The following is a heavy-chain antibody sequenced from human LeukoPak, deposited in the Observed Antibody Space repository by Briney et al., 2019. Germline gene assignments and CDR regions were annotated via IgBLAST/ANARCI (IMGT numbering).Heavy chain of an antibody. V-gene: IGHV4-39*07. CDR3: ASTPEWERNWFDP. Sequence: PSETLSLTCTVSGGSISSSSYYWDWIRQPPGKGLEWIGNIYYSGSTYYNPSLKSRVTISEDTSKNQFSLKLSSVTAADTAVYYCASTPEWERNWFDPWGQGTLVTVSS. D-gene: IGHD1-26*01. CDR1: GGSISSSSYY. J-gene: IGHJ5*02. CDR2: IYYSGST.